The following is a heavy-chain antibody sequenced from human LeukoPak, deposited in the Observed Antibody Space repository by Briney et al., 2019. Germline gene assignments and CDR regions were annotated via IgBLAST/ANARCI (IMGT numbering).Heavy chain of an antibody. J-gene: IGHJ4*02. CDR2: INTNTGNP. Sequence: ASVSVSCTASGYTFTSCAINWVRQAPGQGLEWRGWINTNTGNPTYAQGFTGRFVFSLDTSVSTAYLQISSLKAEDTAVYYCARVPHYWGQGTLVTVSS. V-gene: IGHV7-4-1*02. CDR1: GYTFTSCA. CDR3: ARVPHY.